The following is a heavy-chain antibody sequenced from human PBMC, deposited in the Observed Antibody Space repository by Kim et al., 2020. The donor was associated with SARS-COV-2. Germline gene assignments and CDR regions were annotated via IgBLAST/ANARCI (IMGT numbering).Heavy chain of an antibody. CDR3: ARINYYEDY. V-gene: IGHV3-7*01. J-gene: IGHJ4*02. CDR1: GXNFTNYW. CDR2: IKYDGSEK. D-gene: IGHD3-3*01. Sequence: GGSLRLSCAVSGXNFTNYWMAWVRQAPGKGLEWVAHIKYDGSEKNYVDSVKGRYTISRDNAKNSLYLQMNSLRAEDTDVYYCARINYYEDYWGQGGLVIV.